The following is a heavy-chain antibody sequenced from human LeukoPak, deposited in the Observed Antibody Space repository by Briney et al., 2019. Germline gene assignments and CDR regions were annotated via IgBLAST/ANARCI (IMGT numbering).Heavy chain of an antibody. Sequence: GESPRLSCAASGFTFSSYAMSWVRQAPGKGLEWVSAISGSGGSTYYADPVKGRFTISRDSSKNTLYLQMNSLRAEDTAVYYCAKVESRLGTYQYIYWGQGTLVTVSS. CDR3: AKVESRLGTYQYIY. V-gene: IGHV3-23*01. CDR2: ISGSGGST. D-gene: IGHD6-6*01. J-gene: IGHJ4*02. CDR1: GFTFSSYA.